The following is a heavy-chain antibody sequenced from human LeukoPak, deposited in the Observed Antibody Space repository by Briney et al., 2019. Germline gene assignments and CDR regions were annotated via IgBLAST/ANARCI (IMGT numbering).Heavy chain of an antibody. V-gene: IGHV3-74*01. J-gene: IGHJ3*02. CDR1: GFTFSSYW. CDR3: AREYGAFDI. Sequence: PGGSLRLSCAASGFTFSSYWMHWVRQAPGKGLVWVSRINTDGSSTSYADSVKGRFTIPRDSAKNTLYLQMNSLRAEDTAVYYCAREYGAFDIWGQGTMVTVSS. CDR2: INTDGSST. D-gene: IGHD2-8*01.